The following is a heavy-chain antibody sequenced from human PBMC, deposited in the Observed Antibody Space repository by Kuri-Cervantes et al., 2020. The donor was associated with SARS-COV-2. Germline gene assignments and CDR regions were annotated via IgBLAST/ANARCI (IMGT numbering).Heavy chain of an antibody. CDR3: VTSRPRSGWDGEGDLEI. CDR2: IYNSGRT. CDR1: GYSITSISHY. J-gene: IGHJ3*02. D-gene: IGHD3-3*01. V-gene: IGHV4-39*01. Sequence: ESLKISCTVPGYSITSISHYWGWTRQPPGKGLEWIGNIYNSGRTYYNPSLKSRVTISVDTSKKQFSLRLSCVTAADAAVYYCVTSRPRSGWDGEGDLEIWGQGSMVTVSS.